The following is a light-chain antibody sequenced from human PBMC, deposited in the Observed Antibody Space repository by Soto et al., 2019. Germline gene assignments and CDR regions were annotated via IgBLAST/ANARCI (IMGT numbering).Light chain of an antibody. CDR3: QQYNDWPHT. CDR2: GTS. Sequence: EIVMTQSPATLYVSPGERATLSCWASQSVSRSLAWYQQKPGQAPTLLIYGTSTRAIGIPARFTGSGSGTDFTLTISSLQSEDFAVYYCQQYNDWPHTFGQGTRLEIE. J-gene: IGKJ5*01. CDR1: QSVSRS. V-gene: IGKV3-15*01.